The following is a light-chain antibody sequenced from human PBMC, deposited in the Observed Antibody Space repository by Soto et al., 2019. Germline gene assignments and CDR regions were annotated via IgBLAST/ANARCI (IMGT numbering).Light chain of an antibody. CDR3: QQFGSSLYT. Sequence: EIVLTQSPGTLSLSPGERATLSCRASQSVSGAYISWYQQKPGQAPRLLIYGASNRATSVPDRFSGSGSGTDFTLTISRLEPEDFAMYYCQQFGSSLYTFGQGTKVEIK. J-gene: IGKJ2*01. CDR1: QSVSGAY. CDR2: GAS. V-gene: IGKV3-20*01.